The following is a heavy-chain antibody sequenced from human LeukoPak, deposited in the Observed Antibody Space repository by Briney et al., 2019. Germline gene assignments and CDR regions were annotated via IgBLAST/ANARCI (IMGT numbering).Heavy chain of an antibody. V-gene: IGHV3-74*03. CDR3: AKRDHVDTASYYYYGMDV. CDR1: GFTFSTYW. D-gene: IGHD5-18*01. Sequence: AGGSLRLSCAASGFTFSTYWMHWVRQAPGKGLVWVSRIDSDGSKTSYAESAKGRFTISRDNSKSTLYLQMNSLRAEDTALYYCAKRDHVDTASYYYYGMDVWGQGTTVTVSS. CDR2: IDSDGSKT. J-gene: IGHJ6*02.